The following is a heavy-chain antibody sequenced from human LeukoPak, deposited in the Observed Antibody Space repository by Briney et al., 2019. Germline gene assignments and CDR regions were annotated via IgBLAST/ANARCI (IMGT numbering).Heavy chain of an antibody. Sequence: RASVKVSCKASGYTFTSYYMHWVRQAPGRGLEWRGVINPSGGSTSYAQKFQGRVTMTRDTSTSTVYMELSSLRSEDTAVYYCARGFYSSGWYGYFQHWGQGTLVTVSS. CDR2: INPSGGST. CDR1: GYTFTSYY. CDR3: ARGFYSSGWYGYFQH. D-gene: IGHD6-19*01. V-gene: IGHV1-46*01. J-gene: IGHJ1*01.